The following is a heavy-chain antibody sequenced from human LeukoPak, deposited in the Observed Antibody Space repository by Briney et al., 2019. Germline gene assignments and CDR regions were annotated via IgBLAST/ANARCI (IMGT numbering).Heavy chain of an antibody. Sequence: GGSLRLSCAASGFTFSSYAMSWVRQAPGKGLEWVSVISGTGGRTYYADSVKGRFTISRDNSKNTLYLQMNSLRAEDTAVYYCARDYRYYGDYVDYYYYGMDVWGQGTTVTVSS. D-gene: IGHD4-17*01. J-gene: IGHJ6*02. V-gene: IGHV3-23*01. CDR2: ISGTGGRT. CDR1: GFTFSSYA. CDR3: ARDYRYYGDYVDYYYYGMDV.